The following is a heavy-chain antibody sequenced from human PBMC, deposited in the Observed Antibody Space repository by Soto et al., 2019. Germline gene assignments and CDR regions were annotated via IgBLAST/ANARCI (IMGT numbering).Heavy chain of an antibody. J-gene: IGHJ4*02. CDR1: D. V-gene: IGHV1-8*01. CDR3: ARGRPDYGDY. Sequence: DINWVRQATGQGLEWMGWMNPNSGNTAYAQKFQGRVTMTRNTSISTAYMELSSLRSEDTAVYYCARGRPDYGDYWGKGTLVTVSS. CDR2: MNPNSGNT.